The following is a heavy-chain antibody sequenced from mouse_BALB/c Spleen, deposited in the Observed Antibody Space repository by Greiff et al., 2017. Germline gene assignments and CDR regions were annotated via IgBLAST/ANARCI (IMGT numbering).Heavy chain of an antibody. CDR3: ATSNWLWFAY. D-gene: IGHD4-1*01. CDR2: INPSTGYT. CDR1: GYTFTSYW. V-gene: IGHV1-7*01. J-gene: IGHJ3*01. Sequence: QVQLQQSGAELAKPGASVKMSCKASGYTFTSYWMHWVKQRPGQGLEWIGYINPSTGYTEYNQKFKDKATLTADKSSSTAYMQLSSLTSEDSAVYYCATSNWLWFAYWGQGTLVTVSA.